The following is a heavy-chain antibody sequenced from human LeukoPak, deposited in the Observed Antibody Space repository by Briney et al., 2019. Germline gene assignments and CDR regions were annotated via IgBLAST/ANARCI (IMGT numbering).Heavy chain of an antibody. CDR3: ARASLVRESREYYYYYGMDV. CDR2: IYYSGST. Sequence: SQTLSLTCTVSGGSVSSGSYYWSWIRQPPGKGLEWIGYIYYSGSTNYNPSLKSRVTISVDTSKNQFSLKLSSVTAADTAVYYCARASLVRESREYYYYYGMDVWGQGTTVTVSS. D-gene: IGHD3-10*01. J-gene: IGHJ6*02. V-gene: IGHV4-61*01. CDR1: GGSVSSGSYY.